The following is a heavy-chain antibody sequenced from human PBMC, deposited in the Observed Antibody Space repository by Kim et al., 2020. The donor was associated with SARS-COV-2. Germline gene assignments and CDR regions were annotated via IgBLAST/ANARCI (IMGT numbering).Heavy chain of an antibody. D-gene: IGHD2-8*02. CDR2: GGST. CDR3: ANRPGLNY. Sequence: GGSTYYADSVKGRFTISRDNSKNTLYLQMNSLRAEDTAVYYCANRPGLNYWGQGTLVTVSS. V-gene: IGHV3-23*01. J-gene: IGHJ4*02.